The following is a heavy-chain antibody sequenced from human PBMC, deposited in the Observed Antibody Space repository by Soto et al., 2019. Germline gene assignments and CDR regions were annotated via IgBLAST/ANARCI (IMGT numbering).Heavy chain of an antibody. CDR2: ISGSGHYT. J-gene: IGHJ4*02. V-gene: IGHV3-23*01. D-gene: IGHD2-21*01. CDR1: GFRFSTYA. CDR3: AKEVTTCCYPGFDQ. Sequence: GWSLILSFPASGFRFSTYALGWVRQAPGKGLECISGISGSGHYTHYAESVKGRFTISRDNSENMVYLQMNSLRADDTAIYYCAKEVTTCCYPGFDQWGQGT.